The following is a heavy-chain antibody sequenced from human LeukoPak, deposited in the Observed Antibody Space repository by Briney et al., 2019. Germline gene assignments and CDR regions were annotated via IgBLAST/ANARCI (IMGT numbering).Heavy chain of an antibody. V-gene: IGHV4-34*01. Sequence: SETLSLTCAVYGGSFSSYYWSWICQPPGKGLEWVGEINHSGSTNYNPSLKSRVTISVDTSKNQISLKLSSVTAADTAVYYCARRQQQLTRVDYYYYMDVWGKGTTVTVSS. CDR3: ARRQQQLTRVDYYYYMDV. CDR1: GGSFSSYY. D-gene: IGHD6-13*01. J-gene: IGHJ6*03. CDR2: INHSGST.